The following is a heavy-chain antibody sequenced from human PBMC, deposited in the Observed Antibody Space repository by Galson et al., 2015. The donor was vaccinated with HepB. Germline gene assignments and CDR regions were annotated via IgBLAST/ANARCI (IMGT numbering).Heavy chain of an antibody. V-gene: IGHV3-15*01. Sequence: SLRLSCAASGFTFNNARMSWVRQAPGKGLEWVGRVQSKTDGGTTDYAAHVQGRFTISRDDSKNTVYLQMNSLKTEDTAVYYCTTGVWFGEFSTFYFDYWGQGILVTVSS. CDR2: VQSKTDGGTT. J-gene: IGHJ4*02. D-gene: IGHD3-10*01. CDR3: TTGVWFGEFSTFYFDY. CDR1: GFTFNNAR.